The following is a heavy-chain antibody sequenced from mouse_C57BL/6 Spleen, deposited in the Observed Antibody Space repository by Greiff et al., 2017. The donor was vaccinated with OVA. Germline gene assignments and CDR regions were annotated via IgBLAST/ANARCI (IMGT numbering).Heavy chain of an antibody. CDR1: GFTFSDYG. J-gene: IGHJ4*01. V-gene: IGHV5-17*01. CDR3: ARHYDYDGDYAMDY. Sequence: EVKLVESGGGLVKPGGSLKLSCAASGFTFSDYGMHWVRQAPETGLEWVAYISSGSSTIYYADTVKGRFTISRDNAKNTMFLQMTSLRSEDTAMYYCARHYDYDGDYAMDYWGQGTSVTVSS. CDR2: ISSGSSTI. D-gene: IGHD2-4*01.